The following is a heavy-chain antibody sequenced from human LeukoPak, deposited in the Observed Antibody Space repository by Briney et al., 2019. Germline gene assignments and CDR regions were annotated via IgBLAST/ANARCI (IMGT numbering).Heavy chain of an antibody. V-gene: IGHV3-23*01. D-gene: IGHD1-14*01. CDR1: GFTFSTYA. CDR3: ATYRFF. Sequence: GGALRLSCAASGFTFSTYAMSRVRQAPGKGLELVSAFSASGVTTYYADSVRGRFTISRDNSKNTLYLQMNSLRVEYTAVYYSATYRFFWGQGTLVTVSS. J-gene: IGHJ4*02. CDR2: FSASGVTT.